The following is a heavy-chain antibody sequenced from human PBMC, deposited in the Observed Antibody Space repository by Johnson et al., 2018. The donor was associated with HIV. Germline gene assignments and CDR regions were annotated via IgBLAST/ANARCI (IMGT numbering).Heavy chain of an antibody. CDR3: ARDEGIVVVSHAFDI. CDR1: GFTFISYA. V-gene: IGHV3-30-3*01. J-gene: IGHJ3*02. Sequence: QVQLVESGGGVVQPGRSLRLSCAASGFTFISYAMHWVRQAPGKGLEWVALISYDGSNKYDADSVKGRFTISRDNSKNTLYVQMNSLRAEDTAVYYCARDEGIVVVSHAFDIWGQGTMVTVSS. D-gene: IGHD3-22*01. CDR2: ISYDGSNK.